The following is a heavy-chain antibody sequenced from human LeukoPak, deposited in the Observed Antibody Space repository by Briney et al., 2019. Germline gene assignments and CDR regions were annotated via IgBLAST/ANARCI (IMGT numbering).Heavy chain of an antibody. V-gene: IGHV4-59*01. CDR1: GGSISSYY. J-gene: IGHJ5*02. CDR2: IYYSGST. Sequence: SETLSLTCTVSGGSISSYYWSWIRQPPGKGLEWIGYIYYSGSTNYNPSLKSRVTISVDTSKNQFSLKLSSVTAAGTAVYYCARMVVAATVYWFDPWGQGTLVTVSS. CDR3: ARMVVAATVYWFDP. D-gene: IGHD2-15*01.